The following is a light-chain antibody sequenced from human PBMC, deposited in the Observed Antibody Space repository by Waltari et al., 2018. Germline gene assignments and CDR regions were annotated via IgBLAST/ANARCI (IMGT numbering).Light chain of an antibody. CDR1: SSNIESNY. Sequence: QSVLTQPPSASGTPGQRVTISCSGSSSNIESNYVYWYQQFPGTAPKVLMFKNNRGPSGVSCRFSASKSGAAASLAISVLRSDDEADYYCGTWDDSLSRPVFGGGTKLTVL. CDR2: KNN. V-gene: IGLV1-47*01. J-gene: IGLJ3*02. CDR3: GTWDDSLSRPV.